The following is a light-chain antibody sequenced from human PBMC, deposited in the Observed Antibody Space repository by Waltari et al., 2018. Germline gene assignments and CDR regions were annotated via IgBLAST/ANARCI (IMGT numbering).Light chain of an antibody. J-gene: IGKJ4*01. CDR3: QQYGSYGLT. V-gene: IGKV3-20*01. CDR1: QSVSSSY. Sequence: EIVLTQSPGTLSLSPGERATLSCRASQSVSSSYLAWYQQKPGQAPRLLISGASSRATGLPDRFSGSGSGTDFTLTISRLEPEDFAVYYCQQYGSYGLTFGGGTKVEIK. CDR2: GAS.